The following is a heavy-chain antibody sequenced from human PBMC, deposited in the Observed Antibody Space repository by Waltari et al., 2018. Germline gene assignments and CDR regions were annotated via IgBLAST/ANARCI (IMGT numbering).Heavy chain of an antibody. D-gene: IGHD1-26*01. CDR2: ISGSGGST. CDR3: ASGSYPSP. CDR1: GFPLAGLP. Sequence: EWRLLGSGGGLVQPGGSLRLSCAASGFPLAGLPMRWVRQAPGKGLEWVSAISGSGGSTYYADSVKGRFTISRDNSKNTLYLQMNSLRAEDTAVYYCASGSYPSPWGQGTLVTVSS. J-gene: IGHJ5*02. V-gene: IGHV3-23*01.